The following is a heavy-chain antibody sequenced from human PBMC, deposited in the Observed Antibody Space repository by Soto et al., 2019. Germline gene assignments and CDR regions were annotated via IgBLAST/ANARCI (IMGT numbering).Heavy chain of an antibody. CDR2: ISGSSGYI. CDR1: GFTFSSYT. D-gene: IGHD3-16*01. V-gene: IGHV3-21*01. J-gene: IGHJ6*02. Sequence: GGSLRLSCAAAGFTFSSYTMSWVRQAPGKGLEWVSSISGSSGYIDYADSMKGRFTISRDNAKNSLSLQINSLRAEDTAVYYCATYYVVSHPYGMDVWGQGTTVTVS. CDR3: ATYYVVSHPYGMDV.